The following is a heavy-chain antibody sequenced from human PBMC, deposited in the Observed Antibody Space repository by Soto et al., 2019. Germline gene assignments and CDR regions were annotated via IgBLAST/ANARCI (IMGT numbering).Heavy chain of an antibody. CDR1: GGSFSGYY. Sequence: SETLSLTCAVYGGSFSGYYWSWIRQPPGKGLEWIGEINHSGSTNYNPSLKSRVTISVDTSKNQFSLKLSSVTAADTAVYYCARSGYSSSWYLGFSGYYYMDVWGKGTTVTVSS. J-gene: IGHJ6*03. CDR3: ARSGYSSSWYLGFSGYYYMDV. CDR2: INHSGST. D-gene: IGHD6-13*01. V-gene: IGHV4-34*01.